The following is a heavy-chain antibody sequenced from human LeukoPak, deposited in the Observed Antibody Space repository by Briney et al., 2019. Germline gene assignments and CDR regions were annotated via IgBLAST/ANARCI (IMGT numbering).Heavy chain of an antibody. V-gene: IGHV3-23*01. CDR1: GITLSNYD. D-gene: IGHD3-10*01. CDR3: AKRGVVIRVILVGFHKEAYYFDS. Sequence: PSGSLTLTCAVSGITLSNYDWSWIRQAPGKGLEWIGGISDSGGRTNYADAVKGRFTISRDNPKNTLYLQMNSLRAEDTAVYFCAKRGVVIRVILVGFHKEAYYFDSWGQGALVSVSS. J-gene: IGHJ4*02. CDR2: ISDSGGRT.